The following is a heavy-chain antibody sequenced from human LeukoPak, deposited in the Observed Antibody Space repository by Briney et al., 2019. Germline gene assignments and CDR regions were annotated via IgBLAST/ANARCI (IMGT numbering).Heavy chain of an antibody. J-gene: IGHJ6*03. CDR1: GGSFSGY. CDR3: ARPYYDYFWGSYKYYYMDV. V-gene: IGHV4-34*01. Sequence: SETLSLTCAVYGGSFSGYWSWIRQPPGKGLEWIGEINHSGSTKYNPSLKSRVTISIDTSKKQFSLKLSSVTAADTAVYYCARPYYDYFWGSYKYYYMDVWGKGTTVTISS. CDR2: INHSGST. D-gene: IGHD3-16*01.